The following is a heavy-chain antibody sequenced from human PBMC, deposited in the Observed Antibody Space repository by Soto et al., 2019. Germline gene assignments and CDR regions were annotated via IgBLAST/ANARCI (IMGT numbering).Heavy chain of an antibody. D-gene: IGHD3-22*01. CDR2: ITVGTGNT. CDR1: GFIFTSSS. CDR3: AAGDSSGYYGG. V-gene: IGHV1-58*01. J-gene: IGHJ4*02. Sequence: SVKGSCKASGFIFTSSSVQWVRQARVQRLEWIGWITVGTGNTNYSQKFQERVTITRHMSTSTAYMELSNLTSEDTAVYYCAAGDSSGYYGGWGQGTLVTVSS.